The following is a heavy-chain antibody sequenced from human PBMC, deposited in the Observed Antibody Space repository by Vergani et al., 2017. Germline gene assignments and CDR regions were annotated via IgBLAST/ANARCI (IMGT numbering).Heavy chain of an antibody. CDR3: ARVKEIFGP. CDR1: AGSFSGYY. CDR2: INHSGST. D-gene: IGHD3-3*01. J-gene: IGHJ5*02. V-gene: IGHV4-34*01. Sequence: QVQLQQWGAGLLKPSETLSFTCAVYAGSFSGYYSSSIPQPPGKGLAWLGEINHSGSTNYNPSLKSRVTISVDTSKNQFSLKLSSVTAADTAVYYCARVKEIFGPWGQGTLVTVSS.